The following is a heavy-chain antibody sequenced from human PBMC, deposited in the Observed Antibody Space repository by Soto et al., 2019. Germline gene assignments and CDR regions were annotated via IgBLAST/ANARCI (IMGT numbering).Heavy chain of an antibody. V-gene: IGHV3-30*18. J-gene: IGHJ6*02. CDR2: ISYDGSNK. Sequence: PGGSLRLSCAASGFTFSSYGMHWVRQAPGKGLEWVAVISYDGSNKYYADSVKGRFTISRDNSKNTLYLQMNSLRAEDTAVYYCAKFGSSPLDLRSFTRYGMDVWGQGTTVTVSS. CDR3: AKFGSSPLDLRSFTRYGMDV. D-gene: IGHD6-6*01. CDR1: GFTFSSYG.